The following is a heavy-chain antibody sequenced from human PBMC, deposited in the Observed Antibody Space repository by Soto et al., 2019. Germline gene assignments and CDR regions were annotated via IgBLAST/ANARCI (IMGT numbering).Heavy chain of an antibody. V-gene: IGHV1-58*01. D-gene: IGHD3-22*01. CDR1: GFTFTSSA. CDR3: AAGPLFGDDYDRSGPLDP. Sequence: SVKVSCKASGFTFTSSAVQWVRQARGQRLEWIGWIVVGSGNTNYAQKFQERVTITRDMSTSTAYMELSSLRSEDTAVYYCAAGPLFGDDYDRSGPLDPWGQGTLVTVSS. J-gene: IGHJ5*02. CDR2: IVVGSGNT.